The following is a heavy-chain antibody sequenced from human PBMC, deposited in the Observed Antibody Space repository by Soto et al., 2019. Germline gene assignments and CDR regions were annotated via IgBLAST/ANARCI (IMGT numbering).Heavy chain of an antibody. D-gene: IGHD3-10*01. J-gene: IGHJ4*02. V-gene: IGHV3-23*01. CDR1: GFTFSSYS. CDR3: AKKVNSGPGSQYFDY. Sequence: GGSLRLSCAASGFTFSSYSMSWVRQAPGKGLEWVSGFRTGADDGTTYYADSVKGRFTISRDISKNALFLQMNSLRAEDTAIYYCAKKVNSGPGSQYFDYWGQGTLVTVSS. CDR2: FRTGADDGTT.